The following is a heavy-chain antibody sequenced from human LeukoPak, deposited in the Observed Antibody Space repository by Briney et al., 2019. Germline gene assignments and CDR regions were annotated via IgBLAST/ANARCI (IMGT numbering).Heavy chain of an antibody. Sequence: HRASVKVSCKASGYTFTGSYMHWVRQAPGQGLEWMGRIDPNGGGTNYAQKFQGKVTMTRDTSISTAYMELSRLRSDDTAVYYCARELWFDYWGQGTLVTVSS. V-gene: IGHV1-2*06. CDR2: IDPNGGGT. D-gene: IGHD3-10*01. CDR3: ARELWFDY. J-gene: IGHJ4*02. CDR1: GYTFTGSY.